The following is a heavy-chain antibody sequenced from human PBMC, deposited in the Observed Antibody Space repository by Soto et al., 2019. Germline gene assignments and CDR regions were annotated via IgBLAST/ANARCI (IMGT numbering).Heavy chain of an antibody. CDR1: GFPFDSYV. Sequence: QVQLVESGGGVVLPGTSLKLSCAASGFPFDSYVMHWVRQAPGKGLGWVASTYYDASKQYYADSVKGRFTISRDNSKKTVSLQMNSLRPEETAVDYCASILTGPTNYWSQGTLFAVSS. CDR2: TYYDASKQ. J-gene: IGHJ4*02. V-gene: IGHV3-30*03. D-gene: IGHD1-20*01. CDR3: ASILTGPTNY.